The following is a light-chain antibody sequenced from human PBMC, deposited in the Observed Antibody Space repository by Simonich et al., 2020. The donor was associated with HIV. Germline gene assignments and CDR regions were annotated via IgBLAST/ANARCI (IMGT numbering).Light chain of an antibody. Sequence: EIVLTQSPATLSLSPGERATLSCRASQSVGRYLAWYQQKPGQAPRLLIYDASNRATGIPARFSGSGSGTDFTLTISSLEPEDFATYYCQQYYSTPQLTFGGGTKVEIK. CDR3: QQYYSTPQLT. V-gene: IGKV3-11*01. CDR1: QSVGRY. CDR2: DAS. J-gene: IGKJ4*01.